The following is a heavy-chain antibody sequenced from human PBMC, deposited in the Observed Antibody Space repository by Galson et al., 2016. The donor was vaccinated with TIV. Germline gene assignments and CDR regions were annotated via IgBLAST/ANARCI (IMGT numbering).Heavy chain of an antibody. CDR2: INPNTGGT. Sequence: SVKVSCKASGYTFSDYYMHWVRQAPGQGLEWMGWINPNTGGTNYAQKFQGWVSMTRDTSIYTAYMELSRLKSDDTAVYYCARDDGYTSGSDYWGQGTQVTVSS. D-gene: IGHD6-19*01. CDR1: GYTFSDYY. J-gene: IGHJ4*02. CDR3: ARDDGYTSGSDY. V-gene: IGHV1-2*04.